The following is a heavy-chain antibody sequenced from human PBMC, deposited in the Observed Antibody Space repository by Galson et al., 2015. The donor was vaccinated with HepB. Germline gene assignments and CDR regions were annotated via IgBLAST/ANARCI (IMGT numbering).Heavy chain of an antibody. V-gene: IGHV1-69*01. CDR2: IIPIFGTA. CDR3: ARRYCSGGSCLLPGAN. CDR1: GGTFSSYA. Sequence: CKASGGTFSSYAISWVRQAPGQGLEWMGGIIPIFGTANYAQKFQGRVTITADESTSTAYMELSSLRSEDTAVYYCARRYCSGGSCLLPGANWGQGTLVTVSS. J-gene: IGHJ4*02. D-gene: IGHD2-15*01.